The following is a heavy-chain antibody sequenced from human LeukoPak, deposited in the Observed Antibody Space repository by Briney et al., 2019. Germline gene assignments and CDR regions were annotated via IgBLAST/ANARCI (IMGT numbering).Heavy chain of an antibody. CDR2: ISTYIGNT. J-gene: IGHJ4*02. CDR1: GYTFISYG. Sequence: GASVKVSCKASGYTFISYGISWVRQAPGQGLEWMGWISTYIGNTDYAQNLQGRVTMTTDTSTSTAYMELTSLRSDDTAVYYCARAGDDTSGYYYRYWGQETLVTVSS. V-gene: IGHV1-18*01. D-gene: IGHD3-22*01. CDR3: ARAGDDTSGYYYRY.